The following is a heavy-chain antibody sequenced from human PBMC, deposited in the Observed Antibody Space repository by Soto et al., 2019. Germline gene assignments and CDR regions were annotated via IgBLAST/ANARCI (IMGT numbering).Heavy chain of an antibody. J-gene: IGHJ4*02. CDR2: ISAYNGNT. CDR3: AVSRYCSGGSCHFDY. CDR1: GYTFTSYG. D-gene: IGHD2-15*01. Sequence: ASLKVSCKASGYTFTSYGISWVRQAPGQGLEWMGWISAYNGNTNYAQKLQGRVTMTTDTSTSTAYMELRSLRSDDTAVYYCAVSRYCSGGSCHFDYWGQGTLVTVSS. V-gene: IGHV1-18*01.